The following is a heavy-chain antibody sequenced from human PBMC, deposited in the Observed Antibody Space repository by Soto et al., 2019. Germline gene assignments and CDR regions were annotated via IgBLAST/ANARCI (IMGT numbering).Heavy chain of an antibody. V-gene: IGHV4-34*01. Sequence: ASETLSLTCAVYGGSFNGYYWTWIRQPPGKGLEWIGEINHSGGSNYNPSLKSRVTISVDTSKNQFSLKLSSVTAADTAVYYCARTYDYGRIDYWGQGTLVTVSS. CDR2: INHSGGS. CDR3: ARTYDYGRIDY. D-gene: IGHD4-17*01. J-gene: IGHJ4*02. CDR1: GGSFNGYY.